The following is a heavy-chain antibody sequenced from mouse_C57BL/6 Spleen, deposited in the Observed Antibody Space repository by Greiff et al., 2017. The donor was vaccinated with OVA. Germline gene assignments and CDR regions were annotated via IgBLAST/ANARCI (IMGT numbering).Heavy chain of an antibody. CDR3: ARPVPAMDY. V-gene: IGHV5-6*01. Sequence: EVQLMESGGDLVKPGGSLKLSCAASGFTFSSYGMSWVRQTPDKRLEWVATISSGGSYTYYPDSVKGRFTISRDNAKNTLYLQMSSLKSEDTAMYYCARPVPAMDYWGQGTSVTVSS. CDR1: GFTFSSYG. D-gene: IGHD6-1*01. CDR2: ISSGGSYT. J-gene: IGHJ4*01.